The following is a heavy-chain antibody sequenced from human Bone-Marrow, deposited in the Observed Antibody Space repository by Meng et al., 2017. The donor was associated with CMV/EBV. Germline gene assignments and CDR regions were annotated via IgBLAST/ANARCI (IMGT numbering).Heavy chain of an antibody. D-gene: IGHD1-1*01. CDR1: GFTFSSYS. J-gene: IGHJ4*02. CDR3: AHDTGTRGFDN. CDR2: ISSSSSYI. V-gene: IGHV3-21*04. Sequence: GGSLRLSCAASGFTFSSYSMNWVRQAPGKGLEWVSSISSSSSYIYYADSVKGRFTISRDNAKNSLYLQMNTVTAEDTAIYYCAHDTGTRGFDNWGQGTLVTVSS.